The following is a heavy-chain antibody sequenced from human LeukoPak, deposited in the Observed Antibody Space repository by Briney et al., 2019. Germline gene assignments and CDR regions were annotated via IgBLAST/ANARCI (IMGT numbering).Heavy chain of an antibody. D-gene: IGHD3-22*01. CDR1: GFXFSSYE. Sequence: PGGSLRLSCAVSGFXFSSYEINWVRQAPGKGLEWVSYISVSGSTRYYADTLKGRFTISRDNAKNSLYLQMNSLRAEDTAVYYCARDDSGDSGYFDYWGQGTLVTVSS. V-gene: IGHV3-48*03. CDR3: ARDDSGDSGYFDY. J-gene: IGHJ4*02. CDR2: ISVSGSTR.